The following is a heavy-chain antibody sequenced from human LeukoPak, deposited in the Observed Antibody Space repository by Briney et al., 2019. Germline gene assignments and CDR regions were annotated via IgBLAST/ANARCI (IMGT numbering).Heavy chain of an antibody. V-gene: IGHV4-34*01. CDR3: ARGGDWLFDY. CDR1: GGSFSGYY. Sequence: PSETLSLTCAVYGGSFSGYYWSWSRQPPGKGLEWIGEIHHSKSSNYYPSLKSRVTISVDKSKNQFSLELNSVTAADTAVYYCARGGDWLFDYWGQGILVTVPS. D-gene: IGHD2-21*02. CDR2: IHHSKSS. J-gene: IGHJ4*02.